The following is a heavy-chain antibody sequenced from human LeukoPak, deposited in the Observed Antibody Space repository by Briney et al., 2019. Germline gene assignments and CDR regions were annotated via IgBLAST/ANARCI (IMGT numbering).Heavy chain of an antibody. J-gene: IGHJ5*02. V-gene: IGHV4-59*01. D-gene: IGHD4-17*01. CDR2: IYYSGST. CDR3: ARGLRSNWFDP. CDR1: GGSISSYY. Sequence: SETLSLTCTVSGGSISSYYWSWIRQPPGKGLEWIGYIYYSGSTNYNPSLKSRVTISVDASKNQFSLKLSSVTAADTAVYYCARGLRSNWFDPWGQGTLVTVSS.